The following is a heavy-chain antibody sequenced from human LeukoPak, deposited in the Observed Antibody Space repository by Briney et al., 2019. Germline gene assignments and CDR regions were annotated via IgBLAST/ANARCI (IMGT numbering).Heavy chain of an antibody. CDR2: IYSSGST. Sequence: PSETLSLTCSVSGDSISSARNYWGWIRQSPGKGLEWLASIYSSGSTHSNPSLKSRVSISIDTSKNQFSLKLTSVTAADTALYYCARELRYDNSDSGAFWGQGTVVTVSS. J-gene: IGHJ3*01. D-gene: IGHD3-22*01. CDR3: ARELRYDNSDSGAF. CDR1: GDSISSARNY. V-gene: IGHV4-39*07.